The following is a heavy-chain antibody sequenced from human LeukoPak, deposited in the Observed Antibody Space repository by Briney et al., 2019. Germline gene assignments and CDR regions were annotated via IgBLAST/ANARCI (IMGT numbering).Heavy chain of an antibody. CDR2: IRRSGSTI. J-gene: IGHJ3*02. Sequence: GGSLRLSCAASGFTFSSYEMNWVRQAPGKGLEWLSHIRRSGSTIYYADSVKGRFTISRDNAKNSLYLQMNSLRAEDTALYYCAKGGYYDLDAFDIWGQGTMVTVSS. CDR3: AKGGYYDLDAFDI. V-gene: IGHV3-48*03. CDR1: GFTFSSYE. D-gene: IGHD1-26*01.